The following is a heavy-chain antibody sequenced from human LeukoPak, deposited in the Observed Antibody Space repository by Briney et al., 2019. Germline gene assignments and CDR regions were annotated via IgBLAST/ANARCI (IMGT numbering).Heavy chain of an antibody. J-gene: IGHJ4*02. Sequence: SETLSLTCTVSGGSISSSSYSWGWIRQPPGKGLEWIGSIYYSGSTYYNPSLKSRVTISVDTSKNQFSLKLSSVTAADTAVYYCARRIASLGYFDYWGQGTLVTVSS. CDR2: IYYSGST. CDR3: ARRIASLGYFDY. CDR1: GGSISSSSYS. D-gene: IGHD3-16*01. V-gene: IGHV4-39*01.